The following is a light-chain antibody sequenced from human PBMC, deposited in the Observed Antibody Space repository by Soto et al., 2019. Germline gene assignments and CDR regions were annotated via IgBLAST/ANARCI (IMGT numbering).Light chain of an antibody. CDR1: SSNIGAGYD. CDR2: GNS. J-gene: IGLJ1*01. V-gene: IGLV1-40*01. Sequence: QSVLTQPPSVSGAPGQRVTISFTGSSSNIGAGYDVHWYQQLPGTAPKLLIYGNSNRPSGVPDRFSGSKSGTSASLAITGIQAEDEADYYCQSYDSSLSDVFGTGTQLTVL. CDR3: QSYDSSLSDV.